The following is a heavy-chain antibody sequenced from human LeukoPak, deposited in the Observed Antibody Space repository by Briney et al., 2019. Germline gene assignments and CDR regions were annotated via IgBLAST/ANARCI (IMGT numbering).Heavy chain of an antibody. Sequence: SEALSLTCTVSGYSISSGYYWGWIRQPPGKGLEWIGSIYHSGSTYYNPSLKSRVTISVDTSKNQFSLKLSSVTAADTAVYYCARGKTYYDFWSGYSPYYFDYWGQGTLVTVSS. CDR3: ARGKTYYDFWSGYSPYYFDY. J-gene: IGHJ4*02. CDR1: GYSISSGYY. D-gene: IGHD3-3*01. V-gene: IGHV4-38-2*02. CDR2: IYHSGST.